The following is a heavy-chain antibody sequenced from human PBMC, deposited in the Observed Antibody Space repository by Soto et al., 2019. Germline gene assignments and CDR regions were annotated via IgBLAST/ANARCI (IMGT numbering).Heavy chain of an antibody. V-gene: IGHV1-69*06. J-gene: IGHJ4*02. CDR1: GGTFSSYA. Sequence: ASVKVSCQASGGTFSSYAIRWVRQAPGQGLEWMGGIIPIFGTANYAQKFQGRVTITADKSTSTAYMELSSLRSEDTAVYYCARGRDGYNNGYFDYWGQGTLVTVSS. D-gene: IGHD5-12*01. CDR2: IIPIFGTA. CDR3: ARGRDGYNNGYFDY.